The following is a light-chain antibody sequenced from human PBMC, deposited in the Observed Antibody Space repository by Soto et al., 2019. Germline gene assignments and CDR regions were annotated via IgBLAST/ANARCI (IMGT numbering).Light chain of an antibody. Sequence: QSALTQPPSASGSPGQSVTISCTGTSSDVGAYNYVSWYQQHPGKAPKLMIYVVSKRPSGVPDRFSGSKSGNTASLTVSGLQAEDEADYYCSSYAGSNNVVFGGGTKLTVL. V-gene: IGLV2-8*01. CDR1: SSDVGAYNY. CDR3: SSYAGSNNVV. J-gene: IGLJ2*01. CDR2: VVS.